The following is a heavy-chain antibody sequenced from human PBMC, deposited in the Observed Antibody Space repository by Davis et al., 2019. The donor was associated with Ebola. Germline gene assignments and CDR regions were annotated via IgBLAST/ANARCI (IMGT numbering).Heavy chain of an antibody. J-gene: IGHJ6*02. CDR2: ISSSSSTI. CDR1: GFTFSSYS. D-gene: IGHD4-17*01. Sequence: GGSLRLSCAASGFTFSSYSMNWVRQAPGKGLEWVSYISSSSSTIYYADSVKGRFTISRDNAKNSLYLQMNSLRAEDTALYYCAKDMRDYGDYYYYYYGMDVWGQGTTVTVSS. CDR3: AKDMRDYGDYYYYYYGMDV. V-gene: IGHV3-48*01.